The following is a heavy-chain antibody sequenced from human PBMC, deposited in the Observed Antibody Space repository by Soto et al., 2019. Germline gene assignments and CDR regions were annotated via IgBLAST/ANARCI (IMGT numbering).Heavy chain of an antibody. Sequence: QVQLVQSGAEVKNPGASVKVSCKASGYTFTRYGIGWARQAPGQGLEWMGWINTYNGNTNYAQNVQGRVTLTTDTSTSTAYMELRSLRSNDMAIYDCAMVDVYVTPSPQDVWGQGTTVTVSS. J-gene: IGHJ6*02. CDR3: AMVDVYVTPSPQDV. CDR1: GYTFTRYG. V-gene: IGHV1-18*03. D-gene: IGHD3-16*01. CDR2: INTYNGNT.